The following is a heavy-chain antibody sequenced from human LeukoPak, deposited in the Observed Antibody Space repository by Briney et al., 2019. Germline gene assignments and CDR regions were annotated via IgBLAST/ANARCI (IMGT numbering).Heavy chain of an antibody. CDR3: ARLKNSGYDYNWYFDL. CDR1: GGSISSSSYY. Sequence: PSGTLSLTCTVSGGSISSSSYYWGWIRQPPGKGLEWIGSIYYSGSTYYNPSLKSRVTISVDTSKNQFSLKLSSVTAADTAVYYCARLKNSGYDYNWYFDLWGRGTLVTVSS. V-gene: IGHV4-39*01. J-gene: IGHJ2*01. D-gene: IGHD5-12*01. CDR2: IYYSGST.